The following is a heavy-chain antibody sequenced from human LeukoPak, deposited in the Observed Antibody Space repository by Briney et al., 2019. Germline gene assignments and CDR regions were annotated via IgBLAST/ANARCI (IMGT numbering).Heavy chain of an antibody. CDR2: INHSGST. Sequence: PSETLSLTCAVYGGSFSGYYWSWIRQPPGKGLEWIGEINHSGSTNYNPSLKSRVTISVDTSKNQFSLKLSSVTAADTAVYYCARADCGSGNFDYWGQGTLVTVSS. V-gene: IGHV4-34*01. CDR1: GGSFSGYY. D-gene: IGHD3-10*01. CDR3: ARADCGSGNFDY. J-gene: IGHJ4*02.